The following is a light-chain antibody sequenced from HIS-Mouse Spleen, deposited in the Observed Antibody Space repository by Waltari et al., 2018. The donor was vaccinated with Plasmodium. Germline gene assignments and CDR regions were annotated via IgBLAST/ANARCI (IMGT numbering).Light chain of an antibody. CDR1: QSVSSN. V-gene: IGKV3-15*01. CDR3: QQYNNWSFT. Sequence: EIVMTQSPATLSVSPGERATLSCRASQSVSSNLAWNQQKPGQAPRLLIYGASTRATGIPARFSGSGSVTEFTLTISSLQSEDFAVYYCQQYNNWSFTFGPGTKVDIK. CDR2: GAS. J-gene: IGKJ3*01.